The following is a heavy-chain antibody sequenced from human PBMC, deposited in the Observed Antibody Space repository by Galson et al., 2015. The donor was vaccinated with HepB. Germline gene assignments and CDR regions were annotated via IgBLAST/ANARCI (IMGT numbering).Heavy chain of an antibody. Sequence: SLRLSCAASGFTFSSYWMSWVRQAPGKGLEWVANIKQDGSEKYYVDSVKGRFTISRDNAKNSLYLQMNSLRAEGTAVYYCARDQNGDSYFDYWGQGTLVTVSS. J-gene: IGHJ4*02. V-gene: IGHV3-7*03. CDR1: GFTFSSYW. CDR3: ARDQNGDSYFDY. CDR2: IKQDGSEK. D-gene: IGHD4-17*01.